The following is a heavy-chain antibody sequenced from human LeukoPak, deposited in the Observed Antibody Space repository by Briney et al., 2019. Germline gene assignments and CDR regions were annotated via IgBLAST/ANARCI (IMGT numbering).Heavy chain of an antibody. CDR2: MNPNSGNT. CDR1: GYTFTSYD. V-gene: IGHV1-8*01. J-gene: IGHJ6*02. CDR3: ASVTVTTQGGDYYGMDV. Sequence: ASVKVSCKAPGYTFTSYDINWVRQATGQGLEWMGWMNPNSGNTGYAQKFQGRVTMTRNTSISTAYMELSSLRSEDTAVYYCASVTVTTQGGDYYGMDVWGQGTTVTVSS. D-gene: IGHD4-17*01.